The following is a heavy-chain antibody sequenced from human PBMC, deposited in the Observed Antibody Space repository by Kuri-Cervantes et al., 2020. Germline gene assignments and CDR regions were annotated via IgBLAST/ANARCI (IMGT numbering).Heavy chain of an antibody. Sequence: GESLKISCAASGLTFSSYGMHWVRQAPGKGLEWVAVIWYDGSNKYYADSVKGRFTISRDNPKNTLYLQMNSLRAEDTAVYYCAREASWYYAFDIWGQGTMVTVSS. CDR3: AREASWYYAFDI. CDR1: GLTFSSYG. CDR2: IWYDGSNK. V-gene: IGHV3-33*01. J-gene: IGHJ3*02. D-gene: IGHD6-13*01.